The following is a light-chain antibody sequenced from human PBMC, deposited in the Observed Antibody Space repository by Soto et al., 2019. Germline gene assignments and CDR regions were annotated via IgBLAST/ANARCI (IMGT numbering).Light chain of an antibody. V-gene: IGLV2-14*01. CDR2: EVS. J-gene: IGLJ1*01. Sequence: QSALTQPASVSGSPGQSITISCTGTSSNVGGYNFVSWYQHHPGKAPKLMIYEVSNRPSGVSNRFSGSKSGNTASLTISGLQAADEADYYCSSYTSSSTRVFGTGTKLTVL. CDR3: SSYTSSSTRV. CDR1: SSNVGGYNF.